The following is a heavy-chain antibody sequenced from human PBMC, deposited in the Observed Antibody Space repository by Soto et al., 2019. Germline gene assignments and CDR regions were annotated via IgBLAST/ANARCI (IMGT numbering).Heavy chain of an antibody. Sequence: QVQLVQSGAEVKKPGSSVKVSCKASGGIFSTYAISWLRQDPGQGLEWMGGIIPLFGTPNYAQRFQGRVTITADESTSTAYMELSRLRSEDTAVYYCARDRDDYGSGNYYNRIDFWGQGTLFTVSS. J-gene: IGHJ4*02. CDR3: ARDRDDYGSGNYYNRIDF. D-gene: IGHD3-10*01. CDR1: GGIFSTYA. CDR2: IIPLFGTP. V-gene: IGHV1-69*01.